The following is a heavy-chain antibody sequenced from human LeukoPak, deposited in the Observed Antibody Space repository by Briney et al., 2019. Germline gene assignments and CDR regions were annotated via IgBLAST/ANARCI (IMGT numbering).Heavy chain of an antibody. J-gene: IGHJ4*02. CDR2: ISAYNGDT. Sequence: EASVKVSCKASGYTFTNYGISWVRQAPGQGLEWMGWISAYNGDTKYAQKLQGRVTMTTDTSTSTAYMELRSLRSDDTAVYYCARGGYTFGGVKTRFDFWGQGTLVTVSS. CDR1: GYTFTNYG. V-gene: IGHV1-18*01. CDR3: ARGGYTFGGVKTRFDF. D-gene: IGHD3-16*01.